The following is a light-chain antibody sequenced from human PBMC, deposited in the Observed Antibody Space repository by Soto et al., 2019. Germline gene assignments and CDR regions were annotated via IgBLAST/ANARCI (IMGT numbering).Light chain of an antibody. J-gene: IGKJ1*01. CDR3: QHYYSYSEA. V-gene: IGKV1-5*03. Sequence: DIQTTQSPSTLSGSVGDSVTITCRASQTISSCLDWYQQKPGKAPKLLIYSASTLKSGVPSRFSGSGSGTEFTLTISSLQPDDFATYYCQHYYSYSEAFGQGTKVDIK. CDR1: QTISSC. CDR2: SAS.